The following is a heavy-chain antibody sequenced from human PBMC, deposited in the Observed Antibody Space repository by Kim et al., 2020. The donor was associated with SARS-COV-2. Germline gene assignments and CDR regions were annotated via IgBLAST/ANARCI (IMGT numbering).Heavy chain of an antibody. J-gene: IGHJ4*02. CDR2: ISGYNGDS. Sequence: ASVKVSCKASGYTFTSYGINWVRQAPGQGLEWMGWISGYNGDSKYAQNFQGRVTVTIDTSTSTTYMELRSLRSNDTAVYYCARDRHWISVATTTTAGYWGQGTLVTVSS. CDR1: GYTFTSYG. CDR3: ARDRHWISVATTTTAGY. V-gene: IGHV1-18*01. D-gene: IGHD3-22*01.